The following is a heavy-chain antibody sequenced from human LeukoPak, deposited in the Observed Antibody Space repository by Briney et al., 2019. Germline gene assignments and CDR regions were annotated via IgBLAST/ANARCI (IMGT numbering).Heavy chain of an antibody. V-gene: IGHV3-33*06. CDR2: IWYDGSNK. CDR3: AKDLSFAYYDSSGPLFQH. D-gene: IGHD3-22*01. Sequence: GRSLRLSCAASGFTFSSYGMHWVRQAPGKGLERVAVIWYDGSNKYYADSVKGRFTISRDNSKNTLYLQMNSLRAEDTAVYYCAKDLSFAYYDSSGPLFQHWGQGTLVTVSS. J-gene: IGHJ1*01. CDR1: GFTFSSYG.